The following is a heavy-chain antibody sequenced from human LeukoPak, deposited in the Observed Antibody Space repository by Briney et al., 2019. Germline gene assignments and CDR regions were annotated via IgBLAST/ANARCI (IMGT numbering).Heavy chain of an antibody. CDR2: IYYSGST. Sequence: SETLSLTCTVSGGSVSSGSYYWSWIRQPPGKGPEWIGYIYYSGSTNYSPSFKSRVTISIDTSKNQFSLKLNSVTAADTAVYYCAREGSAWYEDYWGQGTLVTVSS. CDR1: GGSVSSGSYY. J-gene: IGHJ4*02. V-gene: IGHV4-61*01. D-gene: IGHD6-19*01. CDR3: AREGSAWYEDY.